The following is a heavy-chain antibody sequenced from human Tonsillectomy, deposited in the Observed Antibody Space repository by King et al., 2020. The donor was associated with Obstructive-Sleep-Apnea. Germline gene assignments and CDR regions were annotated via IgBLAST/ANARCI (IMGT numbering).Heavy chain of an antibody. D-gene: IGHD2/OR15-2a*01. CDR2: IYLIGCT. J-gene: IGHJ4*02. CDR1: GGSISSTNW. Sequence: QLQESGPGLVKPSGTLSLTCAVSGGSISSTNWWSWVRQPPGKGLEWIGEIYLIGCTNYNPSLKNRATISIDKSGNQFSLKLTSMSAADTAVYYCARGNSTSPGYWGQGTLVTVSS. CDR3: ARGNSTSPGY. V-gene: IGHV4-4*02.